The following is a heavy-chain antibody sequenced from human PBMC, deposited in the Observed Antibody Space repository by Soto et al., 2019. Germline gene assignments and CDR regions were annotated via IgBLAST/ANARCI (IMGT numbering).Heavy chain of an antibody. J-gene: IGHJ4*02. V-gene: IGHV1-18*01. CDR1: GYTFSNFA. Sequence: ASVKVSCKASGYTFSNFAMHWVRQAPGQGLEWMGWISAYNGNTNYAQKLQGRVTMTTDTSTSTAYMELSSLRSEDTAVYYCARAHTVVTYYFDYWGQGTLVTVSS. CDR2: ISAYNGNT. CDR3: ARAHTVVTYYFDY. D-gene: IGHD2-15*01.